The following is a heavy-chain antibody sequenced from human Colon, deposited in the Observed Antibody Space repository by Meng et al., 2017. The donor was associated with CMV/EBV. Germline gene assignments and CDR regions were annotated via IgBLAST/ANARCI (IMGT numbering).Heavy chain of an antibody. J-gene: IGHJ3*01. CDR1: GFTLDNYA. V-gene: IGHV3-9*01. CDR2: LNSHGI. D-gene: IGHD3-10*01. CDR3: ARDLARGSSADAFDL. Sequence: GGSLRLSCTASGFTLDNYAIHWVRQVPGKGLQWVSRLNSHGIAFADSVKGRFTISRDNAKNSLYLQMDDLRAEDTAVYYCARDLARGSSADAFDLWGQGTVVTVSS.